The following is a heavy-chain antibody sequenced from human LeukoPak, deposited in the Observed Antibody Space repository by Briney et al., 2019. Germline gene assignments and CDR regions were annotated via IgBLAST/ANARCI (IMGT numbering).Heavy chain of an antibody. J-gene: IGHJ4*02. Sequence: GGSLRLSCAASGFTFSSYSMNWVRQAPGKGLEWVSSISSSSSYIYYADSVKGRFTISRDNAKNSLYLQMNSLIPEDTALYYCAKPQEADLWVPDYWGQGTLVTVSS. CDR3: AKPQEADLWVPDY. CDR1: GFTFSSYS. D-gene: IGHD3-3*01. CDR2: ISSSSSYI. V-gene: IGHV3-21*01.